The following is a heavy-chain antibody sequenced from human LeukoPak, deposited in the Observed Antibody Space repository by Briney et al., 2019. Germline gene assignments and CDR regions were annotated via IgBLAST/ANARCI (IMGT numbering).Heavy chain of an antibody. CDR2: IKQDGSEK. V-gene: IGHV3-7*01. CDR3: ARLRGLYSGTYRYQTAFEY. CDR1: GFTFSNYA. D-gene: IGHD1-26*01. Sequence: GGSLRLSCAASGFTFSNYAMAWVRQAPGKGLEWVANIKQDGSEKYYVDSVKGRFTVSRDNAKNSLYLQMNSLRVEDTSVYYCARLRGLYSGTYRYQTAFEYWGQGSLLTVSS. J-gene: IGHJ4*02.